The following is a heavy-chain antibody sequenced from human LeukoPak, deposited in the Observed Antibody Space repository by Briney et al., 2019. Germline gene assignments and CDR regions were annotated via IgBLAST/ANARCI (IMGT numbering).Heavy chain of an antibody. Sequence: GESLKISCKASGYNFTSYWIAWVRQMPGKGLGRMGIIYPGDSDTRYSPSFQGQVTISADKSISTAYLQWGSLRASDTAMYYCARLMAGGTYRAAFDIWGQGTMVTVSS. J-gene: IGHJ3*02. D-gene: IGHD1-14*01. CDR3: ARLMAGGTYRAAFDI. CDR2: IYPGDSDT. V-gene: IGHV5-51*01. CDR1: GYNFTSYW.